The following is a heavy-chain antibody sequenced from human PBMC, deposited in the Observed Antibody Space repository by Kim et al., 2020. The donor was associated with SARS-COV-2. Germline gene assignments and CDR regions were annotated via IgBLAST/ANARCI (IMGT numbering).Heavy chain of an antibody. J-gene: IGHJ3*02. D-gene: IGHD3-9*01. V-gene: IGHV4-39*07. CDR3: ARDRQYYDILTGYRAAFDI. Sequence: KRRVTISVDTSKNQFSLKLSSVTAADTAVYYCARDRQYYDILTGYRAAFDIWGQGTMVTVSS.